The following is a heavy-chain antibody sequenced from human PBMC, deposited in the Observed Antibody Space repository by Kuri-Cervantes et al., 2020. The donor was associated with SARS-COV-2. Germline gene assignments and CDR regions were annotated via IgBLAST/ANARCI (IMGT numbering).Heavy chain of an antibody. CDR1: GGSISSAYYY. Sequence: GSLRLSCTVSGGSISSAYYYWGWIRQPPGKGLEWIGSIYYSGDSDRNPALKSRVTISVDTSKSQFSLSLSSVTAADTALYYCARVSINHYYDRSGYYLDVWGKGTTVTVSS. CDR3: ARVSINHYYDRSGYYLDV. CDR2: IYYSGDS. D-gene: IGHD3-22*01. V-gene: IGHV4-39*07. J-gene: IGHJ6*03.